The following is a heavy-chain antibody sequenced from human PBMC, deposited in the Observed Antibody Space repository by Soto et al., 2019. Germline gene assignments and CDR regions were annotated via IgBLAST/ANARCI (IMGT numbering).Heavy chain of an antibody. Sequence: SETLSLTCTVSGGSISSYYWSWIRQPPGKGLEWVGYIYYSGSTNYNPSLKSRVTISVDTSKNQFSLKLSSVTAADTAVYYCARDREYYGMDVWGQGTTVTVSS. CDR2: IYYSGST. V-gene: IGHV4-59*01. CDR1: GGSISSYY. J-gene: IGHJ6*02. D-gene: IGHD1-26*01. CDR3: ARDREYYGMDV.